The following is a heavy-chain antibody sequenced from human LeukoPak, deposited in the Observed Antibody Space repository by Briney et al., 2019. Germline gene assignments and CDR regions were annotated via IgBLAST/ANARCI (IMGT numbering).Heavy chain of an antibody. CDR1: ELSFKTYS. Sequence: GGSLRLSCAASELSFKTYSMNWLRQSPGKGLEWVSSISSSSSYIYYADSVKGRFTISRDNAKNSLCLQMNSLRSDDTAVYYCARVDFWVYSTTETGRGDWFDPWGQGTLVTVSS. V-gene: IGHV3-21*04. D-gene: IGHD3-3*01. J-gene: IGHJ5*02. CDR2: ISSSSSYI. CDR3: ARVDFWVYSTTETGRGDWFDP.